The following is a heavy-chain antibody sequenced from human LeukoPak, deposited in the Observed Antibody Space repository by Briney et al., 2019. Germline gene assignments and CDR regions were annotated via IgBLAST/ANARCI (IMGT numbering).Heavy chain of an antibody. CDR3: ARGEVDTTMITATPLNY. D-gene: IGHD5-18*01. CDR1: GYTFTGYY. J-gene: IGHJ4*02. V-gene: IGHV1-69*05. Sequence: SVKVSCKASGYTFTGYYMHWVRQAPGQGLEWMGGIIPIFGTTNYAQKFQGRVTITTDESTSTAYMELSSLRSEDTAVYYCARGEVDTTMITATPLNYWGQGTLVTVSS. CDR2: IIPIFGTT.